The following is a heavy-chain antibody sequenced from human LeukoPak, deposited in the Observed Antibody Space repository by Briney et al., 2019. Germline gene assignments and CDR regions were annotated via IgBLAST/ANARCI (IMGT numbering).Heavy chain of an antibody. CDR3: AKPSPFDY. CDR1: GFTFSNYA. D-gene: IGHD2-2*01. J-gene: IGHJ4*02. Sequence: GGSLRLSCAASGFTFSNYAMAWVRQAPGKEPEWVSVITGGGGDTYHIDSVKGRFTISRDNSKNTLYLQMNSLRAEDTAVYYCAKPSPFDYWGQGTLVTVSS. V-gene: IGHV3-23*01. CDR2: ITGGGGDT.